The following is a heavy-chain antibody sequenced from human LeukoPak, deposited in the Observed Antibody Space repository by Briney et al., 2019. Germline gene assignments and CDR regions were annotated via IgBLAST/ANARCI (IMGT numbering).Heavy chain of an antibody. CDR1: GYTLTELS. Sequence: ASVKVSCKVSGYTLTELSMHWVRQAPGKGLEWMGGFDPEDGETIYAQKFQGRVTMTEDTSTDTAYMELSSLRSEDTAVYYCATQDPRPKFLEWLFSPLGPWGQGTLVTVSS. CDR3: ATQDPRPKFLEWLFSPLGP. D-gene: IGHD3-3*01. J-gene: IGHJ5*02. V-gene: IGHV1-24*01. CDR2: FDPEDGET.